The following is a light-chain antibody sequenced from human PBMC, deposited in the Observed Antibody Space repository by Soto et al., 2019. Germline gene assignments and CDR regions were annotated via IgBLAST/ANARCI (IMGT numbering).Light chain of an antibody. V-gene: IGKV3-15*01. Sequence: ERVMTQSPATLYWFQSDRVTVSCRASQSVSSNLAWYQQKPGQVPRPLIYGASTRATGIPARFSGSGSGTEFTLTISSLQPEDFATYYCQQLNSYPITFGQGTRLEIK. J-gene: IGKJ5*01. CDR3: QQLNSYPIT. CDR2: GAS. CDR1: QSVSSN.